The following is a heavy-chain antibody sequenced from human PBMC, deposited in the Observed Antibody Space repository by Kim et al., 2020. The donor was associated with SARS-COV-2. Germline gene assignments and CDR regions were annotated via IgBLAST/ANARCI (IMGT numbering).Heavy chain of an antibody. CDR1: GGSISNYY. Sequence: SETLSLTCTVSGGSISNYYWTWIRQSPGKGLEWIGYVYYSGSTNYNPSLKSRVTISVDTSKNQFSLRLSSVTAADTAVYYCARVAPGGVNNYWGQGTLVTVSS. CDR3: ARVAPGGVNNY. J-gene: IGHJ4*02. D-gene: IGHD2-8*01. V-gene: IGHV4-59*01. CDR2: VYYSGST.